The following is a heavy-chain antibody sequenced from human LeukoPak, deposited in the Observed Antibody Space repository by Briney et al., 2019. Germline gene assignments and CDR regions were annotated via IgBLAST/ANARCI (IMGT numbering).Heavy chain of an antibody. Sequence: SDTQSLICTVSGGSISSSSYYWRWIRQPPGKGLEWNWCIYYSGSTYSNPSLQSRVTISVDTSKNQFSLKLSSVTAADTAVYYCARLSTNYYGSGSYAFDIWGQGTMVTVSS. J-gene: IGHJ3*02. V-gene: IGHV4-39*01. CDR2: IYYSGST. CDR1: GGSISSSSYY. D-gene: IGHD3-10*01. CDR3: ARLSTNYYGSGSYAFDI.